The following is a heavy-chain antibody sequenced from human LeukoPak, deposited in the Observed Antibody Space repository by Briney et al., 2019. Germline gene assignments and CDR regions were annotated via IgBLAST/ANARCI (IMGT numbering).Heavy chain of an antibody. Sequence: GGSLRLSCAASGFTFSSYGMHWVRQAPGKGLEWVAFIRYDGSNKYYADSVKGRFTISRDNSKNTLYLQMNSLRAEDTAVYYCARVEQQLVRGLKAFDIWGQGTMVTVSS. CDR3: ARVEQQLVRGLKAFDI. CDR1: GFTFSSYG. J-gene: IGHJ3*02. CDR2: IRYDGSNK. D-gene: IGHD6-13*01. V-gene: IGHV3-30*02.